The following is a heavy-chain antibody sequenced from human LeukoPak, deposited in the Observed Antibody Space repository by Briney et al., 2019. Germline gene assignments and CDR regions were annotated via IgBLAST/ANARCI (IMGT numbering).Heavy chain of an antibody. V-gene: IGHV3-20*04. Sequence: GGSLRLSCAASGFTFDDYGMSWVRQAPGKGLEWVSGINWNGGSTGYADSVKGRFTISRDNAKNSLYLQMNSLRAEDTALYYCACFSSLLAVAGTFDYWGQGTLVTVSS. CDR2: INWNGGST. CDR3: ACFSSLLAVAGTFDY. D-gene: IGHD6-19*01. CDR1: GFTFDDYG. J-gene: IGHJ4*02.